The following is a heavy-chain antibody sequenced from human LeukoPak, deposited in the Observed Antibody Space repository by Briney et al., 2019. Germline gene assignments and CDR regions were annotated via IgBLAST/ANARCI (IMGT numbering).Heavy chain of an antibody. Sequence: SETLSLTCTVSGGSISSSSYCWGWIRQPPGKGLEWIGSIYYSGSTYYNPSLKSRVTISVDTSKNQFSLKLSSVTAADTAVYYCARHRGGSWFDPWGQGTLVTVSS. V-gene: IGHV4-39*01. D-gene: IGHD3-10*01. J-gene: IGHJ5*02. CDR3: ARHRGGSWFDP. CDR1: GGSISSSSYC. CDR2: IYYSGST.